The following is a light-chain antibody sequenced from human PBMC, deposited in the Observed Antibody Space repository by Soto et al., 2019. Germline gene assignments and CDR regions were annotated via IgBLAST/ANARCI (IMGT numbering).Light chain of an antibody. CDR1: QGISSY. J-gene: IGKJ1*01. CDR2: AAS. CDR3: QQYYSYPRT. V-gene: IGKV1-8*01. Sequence: AIRMTQSPSSLSASTGDRVTITCRASQGISSYLAWYQQKPEKTPKLLIYAASTLQGGIPSRLSGSGSGTDFTLTISCLQSEDFAAYYCQQYYSYPRTCGRGIKVEIK.